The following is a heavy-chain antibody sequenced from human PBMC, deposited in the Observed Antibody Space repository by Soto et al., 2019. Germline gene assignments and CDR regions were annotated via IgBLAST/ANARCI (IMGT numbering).Heavy chain of an antibody. CDR3: ARVKSSAENHYYYYCMDV. CDR2: IWYDGSNK. J-gene: IGHJ6*02. Sequence: GGSLRLSCAASGFTFSSYGMHWVRQAPGKGLEWVAVIWYDGSNKYYADSAKGRFTISRDNSKNTLYMQMNSLRSEDTAVYYFARVKSSAENHYYYYCMDVWGQGTTVTVSS. D-gene: IGHD3-10*01. CDR1: GFTFSSYG. V-gene: IGHV3-33*01.